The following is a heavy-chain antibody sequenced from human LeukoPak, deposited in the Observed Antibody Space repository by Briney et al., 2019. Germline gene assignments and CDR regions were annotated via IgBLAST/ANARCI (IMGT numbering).Heavy chain of an antibody. D-gene: IGHD1-14*01. CDR2: FDPEDGET. CDR3: ATGYMAFAPYYFDY. Sequence: RASVKVSCKVSGYTLTKLSMHWVRQAPGKGLEWMGGFDPEDGETIYAQKFQGRVTMTEDTSTDPAYMELSSLRSEDTAVYYCATGYMAFAPYYFDYWGQGTLVTVSS. V-gene: IGHV1-24*01. J-gene: IGHJ4*02. CDR1: GYTLTKLS.